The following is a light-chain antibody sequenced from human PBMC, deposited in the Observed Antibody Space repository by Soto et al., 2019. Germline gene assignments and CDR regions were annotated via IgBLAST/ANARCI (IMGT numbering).Light chain of an antibody. J-gene: IGLJ2*01. CDR1: SGDVGGYNY. Sequence: QSALTQPASLSGSPGQSITISCTGTSGDVGGYNYVSWYQQHPGKAPKLLIYDVTDRPSGVSYRFSGSKSGNTASLTISGIQAEDEADYYCSSYTISHTLFFGGGTKLTVL. CDR3: SSYTISHTLF. CDR2: DVT. V-gene: IGLV2-14*03.